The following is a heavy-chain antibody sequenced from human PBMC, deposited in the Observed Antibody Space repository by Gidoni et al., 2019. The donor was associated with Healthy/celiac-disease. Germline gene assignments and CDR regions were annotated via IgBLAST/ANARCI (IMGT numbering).Heavy chain of an antibody. J-gene: IGHJ4*02. CDR3: ARDFLVVTAILHY. V-gene: IGHV3-30-3*01. CDR2: ISYDGSNK. Sequence: QVQLVESGGGVVQPGRSLRLSCSGSGFPFSSYAMHWVRQAPGKGLEWVAVISYDGSNKYYADSVKGRFTISRDNSKNTLYLQMNSLRAEDTAVYYCARDFLVVTAILHYWGQGTLVTVSS. D-gene: IGHD2-21*02. CDR1: GFPFSSYA.